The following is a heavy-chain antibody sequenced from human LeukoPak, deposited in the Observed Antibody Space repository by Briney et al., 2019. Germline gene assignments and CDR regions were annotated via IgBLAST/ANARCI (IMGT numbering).Heavy chain of an antibody. CDR3: ARDPGLSYCSGGSCYFDY. Sequence: SETLSLTCTVSGGSISSYYWSWIRQPPGKGLEWIGYIYYSGSTNYNPSLKSRVTISVDTSKNQFSLKLSSVPAADTAVYYCARDPGLSYCSGGSCYFDYWGQGTLVTVSS. D-gene: IGHD2-15*01. V-gene: IGHV4-59*01. CDR2: IYYSGST. CDR1: GGSISSYY. J-gene: IGHJ4*02.